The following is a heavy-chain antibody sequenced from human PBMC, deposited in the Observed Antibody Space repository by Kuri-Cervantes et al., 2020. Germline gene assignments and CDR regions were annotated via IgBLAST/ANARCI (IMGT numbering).Heavy chain of an antibody. Sequence: SVKVSCKASGGTFSSYAISWVRQAPGQGLEWMGGIIPIFGTANYAQKFQGRVTMTTDTSTSTAYMELRSLRSDDTAVYYCARSGSGSYPYYYYYYMDVWGKGTTVTVSS. V-gene: IGHV1-69*05. J-gene: IGHJ6*03. CDR2: IIPIFGTA. CDR3: ARSGSGSYPYYYYYYMDV. CDR1: GGTFSSYA. D-gene: IGHD3-10*01.